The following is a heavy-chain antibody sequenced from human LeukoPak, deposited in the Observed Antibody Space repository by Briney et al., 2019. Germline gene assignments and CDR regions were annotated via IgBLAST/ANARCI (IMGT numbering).Heavy chain of an antibody. Sequence: SVKLSCKAAGATFSSYAISWARQAPGPGLEWMGGIIPIFGTANYAQKIQGRVTITAAESTTTANMELRSIRSQDTPLNSCARDRPDYGGNVYWGQGTLVTVSS. J-gene: IGHJ4*02. CDR3: ARDRPDYGGNVY. CDR1: GATFSSYA. D-gene: IGHD4-23*01. CDR2: IIPIFGTA. V-gene: IGHV1-69*13.